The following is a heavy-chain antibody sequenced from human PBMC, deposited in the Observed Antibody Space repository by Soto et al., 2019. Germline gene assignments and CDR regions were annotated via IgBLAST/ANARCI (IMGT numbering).Heavy chain of an antibody. Sequence: SETLSLTCTVSGGSISSYYWSWIRQPPGKGLEWIGYIYYSGSTNYNPSLKSRVTISVDTSKNQFSLKLSSVTAADTAVYYCARDLGVVTGTTWDYYYYGMYVWGQGTTVTVSS. CDR3: ARDLGVVTGTTWDYYYYGMYV. V-gene: IGHV4-59*01. CDR2: IYYSGST. D-gene: IGHD1-7*01. CDR1: GGSISSYY. J-gene: IGHJ6*02.